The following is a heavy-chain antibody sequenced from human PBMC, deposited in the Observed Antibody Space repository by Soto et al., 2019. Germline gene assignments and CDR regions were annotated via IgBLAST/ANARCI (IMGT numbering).Heavy chain of an antibody. J-gene: IGHJ6*02. CDR1: GFSLSTSGMC. Sequence: SGPTLVNPTQTLTLTCTFSGFSLSTSGMCVSWIRQPPGKALEWLALIDWDDDKYYSTSLKTRLTISKDTSKNQVVLTMTNMDPVDTATYYCARIFLPYYYYVMDVWGQGTTVTVSS. V-gene: IGHV2-70*01. CDR2: IDWDDDK. CDR3: ARIFLPYYYYVMDV.